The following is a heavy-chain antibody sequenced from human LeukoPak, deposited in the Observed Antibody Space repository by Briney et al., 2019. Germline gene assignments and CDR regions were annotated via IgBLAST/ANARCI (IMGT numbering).Heavy chain of an antibody. CDR3: ARHFAFSYYYMDV. Sequence: SETLSLTCTVSGGSTSSYYWSWIRQPPGKGLEWIGYIYYSGSTNYNPSLKSRVTISVDTSKNQFSLKLSSVTAADTAVYYCARHFAFSYYYMDVWGKGTTVTVSS. J-gene: IGHJ6*03. CDR2: IYYSGST. CDR1: GGSTSSYY. V-gene: IGHV4-59*08.